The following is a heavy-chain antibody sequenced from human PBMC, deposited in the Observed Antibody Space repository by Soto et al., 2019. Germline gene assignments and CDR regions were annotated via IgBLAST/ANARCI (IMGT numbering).Heavy chain of an antibody. J-gene: IGHJ3*02. V-gene: IGHV4-39*01. D-gene: IGHD3-10*01. CDR2: IYYSGST. CDR1: GGSISSISYY. CDR3: ASPGFFGGPDPDDAFDI. Sequence: SETLSLTCTVSGGSISSISYYWGWIRQPPRKGLEWIGSIYYSGSTYYNPSLKSRVTISVDTSKNQFSLKLSSVTAADTAVYYCASPGFFGGPDPDDAFDIWGQGTMVTVSS.